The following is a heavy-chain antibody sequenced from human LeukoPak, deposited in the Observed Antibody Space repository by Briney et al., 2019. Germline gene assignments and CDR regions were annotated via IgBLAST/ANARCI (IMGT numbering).Heavy chain of an antibody. CDR2: INHSGST. J-gene: IGHJ4*02. V-gene: IGHV4-34*01. CDR1: GGSFSGYH. CDR3: ARAAYYYDSSGYY. Sequence: SETLSLTCAVYGGSFSGYHWSWIRQPPGKGLEWIGEINHSGSTNYNPSLKRRVTISADTSKSQFSLKLSSVTAADTAMYYCARAAYYYDSSGYYWGQGTLVTVSS. D-gene: IGHD3-22*01.